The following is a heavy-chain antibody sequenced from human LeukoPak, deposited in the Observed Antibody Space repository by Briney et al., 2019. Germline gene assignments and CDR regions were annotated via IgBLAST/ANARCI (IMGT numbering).Heavy chain of an antibody. CDR1: GYTFTSYG. Sequence: ASVKVSCKASGYTFTSYGISWVRQAPGQGLEWMGWISAYNGNTNYAQKLQGRVTMTTDTPTSTAYMELRSLRSDDTAVYYCARDASITSFGVVNLNWFDPWGQGTLVTVSS. V-gene: IGHV1-18*01. D-gene: IGHD3-3*01. CDR3: ARDASITSFGVVNLNWFDP. CDR2: ISAYNGNT. J-gene: IGHJ5*02.